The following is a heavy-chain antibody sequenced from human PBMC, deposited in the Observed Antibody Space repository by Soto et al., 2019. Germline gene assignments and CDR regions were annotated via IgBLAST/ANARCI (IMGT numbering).Heavy chain of an antibody. Sequence: GGSLRLSCAASGFTFSSYAMSWVRQAPGKGLEWVSAISGSGGSTYYADSVKGRFTISRDNSKNTLYLQMNSLRAEDTAVYYCARLRITMVREVNPHDYWGQGTLVPVSS. CDR2: ISGSGGST. CDR1: GFTFSSYA. V-gene: IGHV3-23*01. D-gene: IGHD3-10*01. CDR3: ARLRITMVREVNPHDY. J-gene: IGHJ4*02.